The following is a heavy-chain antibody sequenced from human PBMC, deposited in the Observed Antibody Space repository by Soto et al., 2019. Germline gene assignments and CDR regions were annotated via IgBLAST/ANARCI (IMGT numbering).Heavy chain of an antibody. V-gene: IGHV1-18*04. CDR1: GGTFSSYG. J-gene: IGHJ4*02. D-gene: IGHD3-3*01. Sequence: ASVKVSCKASGGTFSSYGISWVRQAPGQGLEWMGWISAYNGNTNYAQNLQGRVTMTTDTSTSTAYMELRGLRSDDTAVYYCARVDVLRFLEWLIWGQGTLVTV. CDR3: ARVDVLRFLEWLI. CDR2: ISAYNGNT.